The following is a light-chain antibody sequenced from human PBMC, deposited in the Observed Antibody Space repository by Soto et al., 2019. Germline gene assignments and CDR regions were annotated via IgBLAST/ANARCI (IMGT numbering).Light chain of an antibody. V-gene: IGKV1-5*01. CDR2: DAS. J-gene: IGKJ1*01. Sequence: IKMTQSPSTLSASLGDRDTIPCRASQSISSWLAWYQQKPGKAPKLLIYDASSLESGVPSRFSGSGSGTEFTLTISSLQPDDFATYYCQQYNSYSWTFGQGTKVDIK. CDR3: QQYNSYSWT. CDR1: QSISSW.